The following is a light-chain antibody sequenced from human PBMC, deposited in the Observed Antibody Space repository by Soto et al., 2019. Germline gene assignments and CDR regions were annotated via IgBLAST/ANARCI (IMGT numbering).Light chain of an antibody. CDR1: NSNIGTNT. CDR2: NNS. V-gene: IGLV1-44*01. CDR3: AAWDDSLNAVL. J-gene: IGLJ2*01. Sequence: QSVLTQPPSASGTPGQRVTISCSGRNSNIGTNTVACYQQFPVTAPKLLIYNNSQRPSGVTDRFSGSKYGTSGSLAISGLQSEDEADYYCAAWDDSLNAVLIGGGTKLTVL.